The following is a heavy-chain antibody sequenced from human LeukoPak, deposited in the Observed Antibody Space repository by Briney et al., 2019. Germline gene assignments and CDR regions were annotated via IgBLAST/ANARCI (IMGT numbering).Heavy chain of an antibody. V-gene: IGHV1-2*02. CDR3: ARSWVVVVAATDYGMDV. J-gene: IGHJ6*02. CDR1: GYTFTGYY. CDR2: INPNSGGT. Sequence: ASVKVSCKASGYTFTGYYMHWVRQAPGQGLEWMGWINPNSGGTNYAQKFQGRVTMTRDTSISTAYMELSRLRSDDTAVYYCARSWVVVVAATDYGMDVWGQGTTVTVPS. D-gene: IGHD2-15*01.